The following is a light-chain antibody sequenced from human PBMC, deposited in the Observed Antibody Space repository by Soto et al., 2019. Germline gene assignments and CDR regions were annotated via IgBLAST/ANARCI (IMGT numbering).Light chain of an antibody. J-gene: IGLJ1*01. Sequence: QSALTHPASVSGSPGQSITISCTGTSSDVGSYNLVSWYQQHPGKAPKLMIYEVSKRPSGVSNRFSGSKSGNTASLTISGLQAEDEADYYCCSYAGSSTYVFGTGT. CDR2: EVS. CDR1: SSDVGSYNL. CDR3: CSYAGSSTYV. V-gene: IGLV2-23*02.